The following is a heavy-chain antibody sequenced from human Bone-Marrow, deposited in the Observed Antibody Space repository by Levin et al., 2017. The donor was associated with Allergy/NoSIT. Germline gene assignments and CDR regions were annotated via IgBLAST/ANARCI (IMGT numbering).Heavy chain of an antibody. CDR3: GKGRGGWYLGAEV. J-gene: IGHJ4*02. CDR1: GFTFNNYA. Sequence: PGGSLRLSCAASGFTFNNYAMIWVRQAPGKGLEWVSAIHNSAVGSSRYYADSVKGRFTISRDNSQNTLYLQMHSLRAEDTARYFCGKGRGGWYLGAEVWGQGTPVTVSS. D-gene: IGHD6-19*01. CDR2: IHNSAVGSSR. V-gene: IGHV3-23*01.